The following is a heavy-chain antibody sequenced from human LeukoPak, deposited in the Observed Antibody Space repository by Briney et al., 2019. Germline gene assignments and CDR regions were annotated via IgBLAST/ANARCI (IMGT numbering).Heavy chain of an antibody. CDR2: ISGSGAST. V-gene: IGHV3-23*01. J-gene: IGHJ4*02. D-gene: IGHD3-22*01. Sequence: HPGGSLRLSCAASGFTFTTYAMSWVRQAPGKGLEWVSAISGSGASTYYADSVKGRFTISRDNSKNTLYLQMNSLRAEDTAVYYCAKDLWPDHYDSSGYYSNFDYCGQGTLVTVSS. CDR1: GFTFTTYA. CDR3: AKDLWPDHYDSSGYYSNFDY.